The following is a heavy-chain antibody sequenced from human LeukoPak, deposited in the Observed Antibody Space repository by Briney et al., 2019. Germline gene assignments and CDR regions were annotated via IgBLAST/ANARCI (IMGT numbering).Heavy chain of an antibody. V-gene: IGHV3-30*01. CDR3: ARDSGLLNYYYMDV. CDR1: GFTFSSYA. D-gene: IGHD3-10*01. CDR2: ISYDGSNK. J-gene: IGHJ6*03. Sequence: GGSLRLSCAASGFTFSSYAMHWVRQAPGKGLEWVAVISYDGSNKYYADSVKGRFTISRDNSKNTLYLQMNSLRAEDTAVYYCARDSGLLNYYYMDVWGKGTTVTVSS.